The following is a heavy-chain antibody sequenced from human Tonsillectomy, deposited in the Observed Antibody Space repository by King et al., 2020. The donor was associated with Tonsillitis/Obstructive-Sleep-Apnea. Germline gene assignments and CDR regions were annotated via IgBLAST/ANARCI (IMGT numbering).Heavy chain of an antibody. CDR2: ISTSSSYI. V-gene: IGHV3-21*01. CDR1: GFTFSTYS. CDR3: ARVSDDAFDI. J-gene: IGHJ3*02. Sequence: VQLVESGGGLVKPGGSLRLSCAASGFTFSTYSMSWVRQAPGKGLEWVSSISTSSSYIYYGDSVKGRFTISRDNAKNSLYLKMNSLRAEDTAVYYCARVSDDAFDIWGQGTMVTVSS.